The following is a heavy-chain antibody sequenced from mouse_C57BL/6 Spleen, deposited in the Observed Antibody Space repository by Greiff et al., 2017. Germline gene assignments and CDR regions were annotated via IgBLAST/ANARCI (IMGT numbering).Heavy chain of an antibody. V-gene: IGHV1-82*01. Sequence: QVQLKQSGPELVKPGASVKISCKASGYAFSSSWMNWVKPRPGKGLEWIGRIYPGDGVTNYNGKFKGTATLTADKSSSTAYMQLSSLTSEDPAVYFCARYDYDGRAWFAYWGQGTLVTVSA. CDR3: ARYDYDGRAWFAY. J-gene: IGHJ3*01. CDR1: GYAFSSSW. CDR2: IYPGDGVT. D-gene: IGHD2-4*01.